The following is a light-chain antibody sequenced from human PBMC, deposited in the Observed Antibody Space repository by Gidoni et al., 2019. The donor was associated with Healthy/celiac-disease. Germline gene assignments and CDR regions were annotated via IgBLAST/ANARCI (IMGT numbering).Light chain of an antibody. CDR2: AAS. CDR1: QGISSY. V-gene: IGKV1-8*01. J-gene: IGKJ1*01. Sequence: AIRNTQSPASFSASTGDRVTLTCRASQGISSYLAWYQQKPGKTPTLLIYAASTLQSGVPSRFSGSGSGTDFTLTISCLQSEDFATYYCQQDYSYPRTFGQGTKVEIK. CDR3: QQDYSYPRT.